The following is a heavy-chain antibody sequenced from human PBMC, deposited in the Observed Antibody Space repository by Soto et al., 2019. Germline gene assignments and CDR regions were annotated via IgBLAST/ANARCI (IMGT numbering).Heavy chain of an antibody. CDR3: ARAGRPGVEYFQH. J-gene: IGHJ1*01. V-gene: IGHV4-31*03. CDR1: GGSISSGGYY. Sequence: QVQLQESGPGLVKPSQTLSLTCTVSGGSISSGGYYWSWIRQHPGKGLEWIGYIYYSGSTYYNPSLKSRGTISVDTSKNQFSLKLSSVTAADTAVYYCARAGRPGVEYFQHWGQGTLVTVSS. CDR2: IYYSGST. D-gene: IGHD7-27*01.